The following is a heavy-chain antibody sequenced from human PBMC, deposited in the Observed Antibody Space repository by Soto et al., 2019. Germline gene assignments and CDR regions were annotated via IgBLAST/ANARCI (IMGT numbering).Heavy chain of an antibody. V-gene: IGHV1-24*01. CDR1: GYTLTELS. J-gene: IGHJ3*02. CDR2: FDPEDGET. CDR3: ATCLGSGGAVDI. Sequence: ASVKVSCKVSGYTLTELSMHWVRQAPGKGLEWMGGFDPEDGETIYAQKFQGRVTMTEDTSTDTAYMELSSLRSEDTAVYYCATCLGSGGAVDIWGQGTMVTVSS. D-gene: IGHD3-10*01.